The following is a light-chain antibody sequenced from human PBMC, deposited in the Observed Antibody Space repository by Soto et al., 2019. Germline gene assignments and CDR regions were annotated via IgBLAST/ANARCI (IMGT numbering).Light chain of an antibody. CDR3: LQVRNFPRT. V-gene: IGKV1-12*01. CDR1: QGIGDR. J-gene: IGKJ1*01. CDR2: TAS. Sequence: SQGIGDRLAWYQHKPGKAPQLLIQTASTLLSGVPSRFSGSGSGTDFLLTINSLQPEDFATYYCLQVRNFPRTFGQGTKVDIK.